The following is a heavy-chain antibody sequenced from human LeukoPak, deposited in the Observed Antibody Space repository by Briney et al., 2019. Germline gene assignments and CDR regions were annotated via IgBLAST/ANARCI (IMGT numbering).Heavy chain of an antibody. D-gene: IGHD6-13*01. CDR3: ARTQLQLVRNWFDP. V-gene: IGHV4-30-2*01. CDR2: IYHSGST. J-gene: IGHJ5*02. CDR1: GGSISSGGYY. Sequence: SQTLSLTCTVSGGSISSGGYYWSWIRQPPGKGLEWIGYIYHSGSTYYNPSLKSRVTISVDRSKNQFSLKLSSVTAADTAVYYCARTQLQLVRNWFDPWGQGTLVTVSS.